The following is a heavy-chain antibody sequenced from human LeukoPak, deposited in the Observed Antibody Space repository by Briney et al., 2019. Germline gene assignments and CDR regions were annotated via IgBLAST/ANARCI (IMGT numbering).Heavy chain of an antibody. D-gene: IGHD4-23*01. J-gene: IGHJ4*02. CDR3: AKPTQTTVVTGAFDY. CDR2: ISGRGDST. Sequence: GGSLRLSCAASGFSFSTSAMNWVRQAPGKGLEWVSGISGRGDSTYYADSVKGRFTISRDNSKNTLYLQMNSLRAEDTAIYYCAKPTQTTVVTGAFDYWGQGTLVTVSS. V-gene: IGHV3-23*01. CDR1: GFSFSTSA.